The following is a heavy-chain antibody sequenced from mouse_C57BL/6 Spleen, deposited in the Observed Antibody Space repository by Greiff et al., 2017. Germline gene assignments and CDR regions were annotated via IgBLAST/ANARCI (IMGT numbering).Heavy chain of an antibody. V-gene: IGHV5-12*01. CDR1: GFTFSDYY. CDR3: ARDYGSSLWYFDV. J-gene: IGHJ1*03. Sequence: EVNLVESGGGLVQPGGSLKLSCAASGFTFSDYYMYWVRQTPEKRLEWVAYISNGGGSTYYPDTVKGRFTISRDNAKNTLYLQMSRLKSEDTAMYYCARDYGSSLWYFDVWGTGTTVTVSS. CDR2: ISNGGGST. D-gene: IGHD1-1*01.